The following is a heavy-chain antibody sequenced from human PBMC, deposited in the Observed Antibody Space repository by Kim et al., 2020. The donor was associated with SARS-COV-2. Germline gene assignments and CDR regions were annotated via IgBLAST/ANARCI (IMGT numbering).Heavy chain of an antibody. CDR1: GGSFSGYY. J-gene: IGHJ5*02. V-gene: IGHV4-34*01. Sequence: SETLSLTCAVYGGSFSGYYWSWIRQPPGKGLEWIGEINHSGSTNYNPSLKSRVTISVDTSKNQFSLKLSSVTAADTAVYYCARGPTWIQLWFPSSNWFDPWGQGTLVTVSS. D-gene: IGHD5-18*01. CDR3: ARGPTWIQLWFPSSNWFDP. CDR2: INHSGST.